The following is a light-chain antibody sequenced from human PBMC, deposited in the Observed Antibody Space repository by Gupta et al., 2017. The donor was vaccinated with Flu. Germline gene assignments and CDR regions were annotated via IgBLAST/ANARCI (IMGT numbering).Light chain of an antibody. V-gene: IGKV3-15*01. Sequence: PVLLSVSPGERATLSCRASQSVGNTIAWYQQKPGQTPKVLVYDASTRATAIPARFSGSGSGTEFTLTISSLQSEDFAVYYCQQYNKWPQTFGQGTRVEIK. CDR3: QQYNKWPQT. J-gene: IGKJ1*01. CDR1: QSVGNT. CDR2: DAS.